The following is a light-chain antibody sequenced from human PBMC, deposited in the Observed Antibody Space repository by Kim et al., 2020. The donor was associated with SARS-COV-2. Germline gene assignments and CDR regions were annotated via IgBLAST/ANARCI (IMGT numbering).Light chain of an antibody. Sequence: THAGNGTSIDVGGYNYVPGYQQHPGKAPKLMIYDVSNRPSGVSNRFSGSKSGNTASLTISGLQAEDEADYYCSSYTSSSTLGVYVFGTGTKVTVL. CDR3: SSYTSSSTLGVYV. CDR1: SIDVGGYNY. V-gene: IGLV2-14*03. J-gene: IGLJ1*01. CDR2: DVS.